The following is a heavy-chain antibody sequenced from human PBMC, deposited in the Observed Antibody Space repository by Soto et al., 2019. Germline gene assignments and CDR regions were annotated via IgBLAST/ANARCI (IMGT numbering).Heavy chain of an antibody. J-gene: IGHJ5*02. Sequence: QVQLVQSGAEVKKPGASVKVSCKASGYTFTSYGISWVRQAPGQGLEWMGWISAYNGNTNYAQKLQGRVTMTTDTSTSTAYMELRSLGSDDTAVYYCARDRGGDIVVGNWFDPWGQEPWSPSPQ. CDR2: ISAYNGNT. V-gene: IGHV1-18*01. CDR3: ARDRGGDIVVGNWFDP. D-gene: IGHD2-2*01. CDR1: GYTFTSYG.